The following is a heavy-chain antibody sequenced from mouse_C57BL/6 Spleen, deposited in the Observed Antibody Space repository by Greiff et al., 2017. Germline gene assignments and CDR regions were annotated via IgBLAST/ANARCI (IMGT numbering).Heavy chain of an antibody. CDR3: ARDDGSSYDAMDY. CDR2: IDPSDSET. Sequence: QVQLKQPGAELVRPGSSVKLSCKASGYTFTSYWMHWVKQRPIQGLEWIGNIDPSDSETHYNQKFKDKATLTVDKSSSTAYMQLSSLTSEDSAVYYCARDDGSSYDAMDYWGQGTSVTVSS. J-gene: IGHJ4*01. V-gene: IGHV1-52*01. D-gene: IGHD1-1*01. CDR1: GYTFTSYW.